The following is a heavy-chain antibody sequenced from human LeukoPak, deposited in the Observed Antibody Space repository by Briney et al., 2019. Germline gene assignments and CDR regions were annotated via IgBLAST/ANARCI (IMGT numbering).Heavy chain of an antibody. CDR2: TYYTGRI. D-gene: IGHD1-1*01. V-gene: IGHV4-59*01. J-gene: IGHJ4*02. Sequence: PETLSLTCTDPGGSISSYYWSWIRQPPGKGLEWIGYTYYTGRISYNLSLRSRANLSAATSKNQFSLKLSSVTGADTGVYDCASRKPRNGYWGQGTLVTVSS. CDR1: GGSISSYY. CDR3: ASRKPRNGY.